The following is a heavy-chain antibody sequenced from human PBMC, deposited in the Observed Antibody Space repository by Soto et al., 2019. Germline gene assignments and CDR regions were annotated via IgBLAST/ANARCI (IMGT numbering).Heavy chain of an antibody. V-gene: IGHV4-31*03. CDR2: MCYSGRT. D-gene: IGHD4-17*01. Sequence: QVQLQESGPGLVKPSQTLSLTCTVSGGSVTGGGFCWSWIRQHPGEGLEFIGYMCYSGRTNYNPSLKSRVAISIDTSKNQFSLTLTFVTAADTAVYYCASRDYGYTFNIWGQGTMVTVSS. CDR3: ASRDYGYTFNI. J-gene: IGHJ3*02. CDR1: GGSVTGGGFC.